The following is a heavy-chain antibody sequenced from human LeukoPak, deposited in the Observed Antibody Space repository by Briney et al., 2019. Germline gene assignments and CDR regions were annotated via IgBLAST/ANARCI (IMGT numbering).Heavy chain of an antibody. CDR3: ARGFSSSWYNFDY. CDR1: GGSFSGYY. CDR2: INHSGST. J-gene: IGHJ4*02. V-gene: IGHV4-34*01. D-gene: IGHD6-13*01. Sequence: SETLSLTCAVYGGSFSGYYWGWIRQPPGKGLEWIGEINHSGSTNYNPSLKSRVTISVDTSKNQFSLKLSSVTAADTAVYYCARGFSSSWYNFDYWGQGTLVTVSS.